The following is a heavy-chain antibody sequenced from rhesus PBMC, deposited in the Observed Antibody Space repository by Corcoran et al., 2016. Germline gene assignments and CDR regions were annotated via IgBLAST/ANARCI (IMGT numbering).Heavy chain of an antibody. CDR3: AKGKYLDWLSLKSYGLDS. CDR1: GYSFTSYW. D-gene: IGHD3-3*01. V-gene: IGHV5-20*01. J-gene: IGHJ6*01. CDR2: IDPSDSDT. Sequence: EVQLVQSGAEVKRPGESLKISCKTSGYSFTSYWISWVRQMPGKGLEWMGAIDPSDSDTRDNPSYQGQVTISADKSSSTAYLQWSRLKASDTATYYCAKGKYLDWLSLKSYGLDSWGQGVVVTVSS.